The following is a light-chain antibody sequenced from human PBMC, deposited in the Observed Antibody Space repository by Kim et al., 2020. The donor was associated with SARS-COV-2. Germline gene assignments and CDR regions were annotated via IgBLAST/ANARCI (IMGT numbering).Light chain of an antibody. J-gene: IGLJ1*01. CDR3: AAWDDSLNDYV. CDR1: STNIRGNS. Sequence: QSVLTQPPSASGTPGQRVTISCSGSSTNIRGNSVNWYQHLPGTAPKLLIYNNNQRPSGVPDRFSGSNSGTSASLAISGLQSEDEADYYCAAWDDSLNDYVFGTGTKVTVL. CDR2: NNN. V-gene: IGLV1-44*01.